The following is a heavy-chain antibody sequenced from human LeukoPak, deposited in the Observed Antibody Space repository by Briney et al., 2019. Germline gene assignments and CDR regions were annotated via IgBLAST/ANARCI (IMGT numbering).Heavy chain of an antibody. Sequence: GGSLRLSCAASGFTFSTYGMNWVRQAPGKGLEWVSYTTSSSSYMCYADSVKGRFTISRDNAKNSLSLQMNSLRVEDTAVYYCARDQGAATGTVGLDYWGQGTLVTVSS. CDR3: ARDQGAATGTVGLDY. D-gene: IGHD1-1*01. CDR1: GFTFSTYG. CDR2: TTSSSSYM. V-gene: IGHV3-21*01. J-gene: IGHJ4*02.